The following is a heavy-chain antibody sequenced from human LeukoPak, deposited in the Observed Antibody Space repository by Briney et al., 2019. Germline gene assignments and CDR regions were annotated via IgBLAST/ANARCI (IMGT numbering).Heavy chain of an antibody. V-gene: IGHV4-39*01. J-gene: IGHJ4*02. Sequence: SETLSLTCTVSGGSISSSNHFWGWIRQPPGKGLEWIGNIYYSGRTYYNPSLKSRVTLSEDTSKNQFSLKLSSVTAADTAVYYCARLYCSSTSCYSPYFDYWGQGTLVTVSS. D-gene: IGHD2-2*01. CDR3: ARLYCSSTSCYSPYFDY. CDR2: IYYSGRT. CDR1: GGSISSSNHF.